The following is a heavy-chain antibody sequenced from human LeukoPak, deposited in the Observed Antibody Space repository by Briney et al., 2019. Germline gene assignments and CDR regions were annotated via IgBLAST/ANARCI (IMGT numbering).Heavy chain of an antibody. CDR1: GFTFSSYE. V-gene: IGHV3-48*03. Sequence: GGSLRLSCAASGFTFSSYEMNWVRQAPGKGLEWLSYISSTGTNIYYADSVKGRFTISRDNAKNSLYLQTNSLGAEDTALYYCARDPPYSGHYFDYRGQGTLVTVAS. CDR2: ISSTGTNI. D-gene: IGHD1-26*01. CDR3: ARDPPYSGHYFDY. J-gene: IGHJ4*02.